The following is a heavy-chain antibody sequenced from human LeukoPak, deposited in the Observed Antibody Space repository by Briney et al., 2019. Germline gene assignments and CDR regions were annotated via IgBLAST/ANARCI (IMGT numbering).Heavy chain of an antibody. V-gene: IGHV1-69*01. D-gene: IGHD3-10*01. CDR3: ARGPYYYGSGSFFGGDY. J-gene: IGHJ4*02. CDR1: GGTFSSYA. CDR2: IIPIFGTA. Sequence: SVTVSCKASGGTFSSYAISWVRQAPGQGLEWMGGIIPIFGTANYAQKFQGRVTITAAESTSTAYMELSSLRSEDTAVYYCARGPYYYGSGSFFGGDYWGQGTLVTVSS.